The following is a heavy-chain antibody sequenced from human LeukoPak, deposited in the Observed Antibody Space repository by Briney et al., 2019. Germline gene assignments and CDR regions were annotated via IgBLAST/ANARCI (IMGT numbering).Heavy chain of an antibody. J-gene: IGHJ4*02. V-gene: IGHV4-39*07. CDR3: ASSYSSSWYYFDY. CDR2: IYYSGST. Sequence: SETLSLTCTVSGGSISSSSYYWGWIRQPPGKGLEWIGSIYYSGSTYYNPSLKSRVTISVDTSKNQFSLKLSSVTAADTAVYYCASSYSSSWYYFDYWGQGTLVTVSS. CDR1: GGSISSSSYY. D-gene: IGHD6-13*01.